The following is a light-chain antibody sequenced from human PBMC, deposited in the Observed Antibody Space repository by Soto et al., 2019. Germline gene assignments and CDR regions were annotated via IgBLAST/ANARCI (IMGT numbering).Light chain of an antibody. CDR3: QQSNSHYDIA. CDR1: QSITSW. V-gene: IGKV1-5*01. Sequence: DIQITQSPSTLSASVGDRVTITCRASQSITSWLAWYQQKPGKAPNLLIYDASILPSGVPSRFSGSGSGTEVTLTISSLQPADSATYYGQQSNSHYDIAFGRGTQVESK. J-gene: IGKJ4*01. CDR2: DAS.